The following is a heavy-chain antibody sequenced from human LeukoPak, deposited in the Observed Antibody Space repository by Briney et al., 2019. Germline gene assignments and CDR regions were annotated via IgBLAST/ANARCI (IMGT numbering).Heavy chain of an antibody. V-gene: IGHV3-21*04. CDR2: ISSSSSYI. CDR3: LKDSSSCSYFDY. CDR1: GLNFSSYN. Sequence: GGSLIMFCSASGLNFSSYNMNWVRQAPGKGLEWVSSISSSSSYIYYAGSVKRRFIISRVDATNSLYQQLYSLRNAAAAASYCLKDSSSCSYFDYWGQGTLVTVSS. J-gene: IGHJ4*02. D-gene: IGHD2-15*01.